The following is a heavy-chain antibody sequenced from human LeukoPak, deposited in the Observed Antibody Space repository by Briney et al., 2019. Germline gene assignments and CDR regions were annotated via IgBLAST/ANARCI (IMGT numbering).Heavy chain of an antibody. CDR3: ARGSAWYFVY. CDR1: GDSVSSGSSY. D-gene: IGHD6-19*01. V-gene: IGHV4-61*01. CDR2: IYYSGST. J-gene: IGHJ4*02. Sequence: SETLSLTCTVSGDSVSSGSSYWSWIRQPPGKGLGWIGYIYYSGSTNYNPSLKSRVTMSVDTSKNQFSLKLSSVTAADTAVYYCARGSAWYFVYWGQGTLVTVSS.